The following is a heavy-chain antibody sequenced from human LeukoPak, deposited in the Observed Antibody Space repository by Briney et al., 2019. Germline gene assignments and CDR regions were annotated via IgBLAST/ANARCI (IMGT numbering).Heavy chain of an antibody. CDR3: ARRGGSYYWFDP. Sequence: QMPGXXXXXMGIIYPGDSDTRYSPSFQGQVTISADKSINTAYLQWSSLKASDTAMYYCARRGGSYYWFDPWGQGTLVTVSS. V-gene: IGHV5-51*01. CDR2: IYPGDSDT. D-gene: IGHD1-26*01. J-gene: IGHJ5*02.